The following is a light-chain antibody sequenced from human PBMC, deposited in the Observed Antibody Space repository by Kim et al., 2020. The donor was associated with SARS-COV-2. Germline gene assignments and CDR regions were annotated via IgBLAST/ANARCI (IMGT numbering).Light chain of an antibody. V-gene: IGLV4-60*03. CDR3: ETWDTKTWV. CDR2: LEGSGTY. J-gene: IGLJ3*02. Sequence: QPVLTQSSSASASLGSSVKLTCTLSSGHSSYIIAWHQQQPGKAPRYLMKLEGSGTYNKGSGVPDRFSGSSSGADRYLTISDLQSDDEADYYCETWDTKTWVFGGGTQLTVL. CDR1: SGHSSYI.